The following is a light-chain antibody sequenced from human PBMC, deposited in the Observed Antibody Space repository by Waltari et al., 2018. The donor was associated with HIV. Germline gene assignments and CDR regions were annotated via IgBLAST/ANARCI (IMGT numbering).Light chain of an antibody. J-gene: IGKJ4*01. Sequence: IQLTQAPPSLSASVGNRVTITCRASQGIVRFLAWYPQKPGNSPKLLVYEISTLQTGVPGRFRGSGSGTDFGLTISSLQPEDFGTYYCQQYSSTPLTFGGGTKVEIK. CDR1: QGIVRF. CDR2: EIS. CDR3: QQYSSTPLT. V-gene: IGKV1-NL1*01.